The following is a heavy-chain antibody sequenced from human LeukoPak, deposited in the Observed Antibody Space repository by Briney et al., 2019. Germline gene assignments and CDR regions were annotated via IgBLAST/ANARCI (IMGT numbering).Heavy chain of an antibody. CDR1: GFTFNAYA. CDR2: VSRFGGTT. D-gene: IGHD6-13*01. Sequence: GGSLRLSCAASGFTFNAYAMSWVRQAPGKGLEWVSAVSRFGGTTYYADSAKGRFTISRDDSKNTVYLQMNSLRVEDTALYYCVRPHTSSWYYFDCWGQGTLVTVSS. J-gene: IGHJ4*02. V-gene: IGHV3-23*01. CDR3: VRPHTSSWYYFDC.